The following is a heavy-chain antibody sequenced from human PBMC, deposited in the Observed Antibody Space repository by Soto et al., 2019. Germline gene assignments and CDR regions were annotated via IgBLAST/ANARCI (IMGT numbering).Heavy chain of an antibody. J-gene: IGHJ4*02. V-gene: IGHV4-59*01. CDR2: IYYSGST. CDR1: GGSISSYY. Sequence: XGTLSLTCTVSGGSISSYYWSWIRQPPGKGLEWIGYIYYSGSTNYNPSLKSRVTISVDTSKNQFSLKLSSVTAADTAVYYCARSQGGYSYGGFDYWGQGTLVTVSS. CDR3: ARSQGGYSYGGFDY. D-gene: IGHD5-18*01.